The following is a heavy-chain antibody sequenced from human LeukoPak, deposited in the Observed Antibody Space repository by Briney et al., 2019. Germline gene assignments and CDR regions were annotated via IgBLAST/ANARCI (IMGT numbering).Heavy chain of an antibody. CDR2: INPNSGGT. D-gene: IGHD2-2*01. Sequence: ASVKVSCKASGYTFTGYYMHWVRQAPGQGLEWMGWINPNSGGTNYAQKFQGRVTMTRDTSISTAYMELSRLRSDDTAVYYCARDRGRDVVVPAAIGVNWFDPWGQGTLVTVSS. V-gene: IGHV1-2*02. CDR1: GYTFTGYY. CDR3: ARDRGRDVVVPAAIGVNWFDP. J-gene: IGHJ5*02.